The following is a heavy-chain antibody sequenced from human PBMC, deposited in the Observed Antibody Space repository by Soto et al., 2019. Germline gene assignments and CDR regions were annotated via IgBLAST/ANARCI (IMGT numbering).Heavy chain of an antibody. CDR2: INPNSGGK. V-gene: IGHV1-2*04. CDR3: ARGGSYVVGPLYYGMDV. J-gene: IGHJ6*02. D-gene: IGHD1-26*01. CDR1: GYTFTGYY. Sequence: QVQLVQSGAEVKKPGASVKVSCKASGYTFTGYYMHWVRQAPGQGLEWMGWINPNSGGKNYAQKFQGWVTMTRDTSISTAYMELSRLRSDDTAVYYCARGGSYVVGPLYYGMDVWGQGTTVTVSS.